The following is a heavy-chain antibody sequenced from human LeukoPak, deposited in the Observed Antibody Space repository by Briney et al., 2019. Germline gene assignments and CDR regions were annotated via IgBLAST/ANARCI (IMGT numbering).Heavy chain of an antibody. CDR2: ISADGGST. V-gene: IGHV3-43*02. CDR3: AKESGKFDY. J-gene: IGHJ4*02. CDR1: GLNFDDSA. Sequence: PGGSLRLSCVASGLNFDDSAMHWVRQAPGKGLEWVSLISADGGSTFFADSVKGRFSISRDNSKNSLYLQMSSLRSEDTAMYYCAKESGKFDYWGQGTLVAVSS.